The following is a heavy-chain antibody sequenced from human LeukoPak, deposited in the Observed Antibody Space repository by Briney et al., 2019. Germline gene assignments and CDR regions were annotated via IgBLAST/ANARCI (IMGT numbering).Heavy chain of an antibody. V-gene: IGHV4-34*01. Sequence: PSETLSLTCAVYGGSFSGYYWSWVRQPPGKGLEWIGEINHSGSTNYNPSLKSRVTISVDTSKNQFSLKLSSVTAADTAVYYCAASLGYCSSTSCYVWRRGRWFDPWGQGTLVTVSS. CDR1: GGSFSGYY. CDR2: INHSGST. D-gene: IGHD2-2*01. J-gene: IGHJ5*02. CDR3: AASLGYCSSTSCYVWRRGRWFDP.